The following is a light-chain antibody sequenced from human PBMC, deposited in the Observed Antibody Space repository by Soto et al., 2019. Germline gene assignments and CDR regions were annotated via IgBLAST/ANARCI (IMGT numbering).Light chain of an antibody. J-gene: IGLJ2*01. V-gene: IGLV2-14*01. Sequence: QSALTQPASVSGSPGQSITISCTGTSSDVGGYNYVSWYQQDPGKAPKLIIYDVSNRPSGVSNRFSGSKSGNTASLTISWLQAEDEADYYCTSYTSSTTLVVFGTGTQLTVL. CDR3: TSYTSSTTLVV. CDR1: SSDVGGYNY. CDR2: DVS.